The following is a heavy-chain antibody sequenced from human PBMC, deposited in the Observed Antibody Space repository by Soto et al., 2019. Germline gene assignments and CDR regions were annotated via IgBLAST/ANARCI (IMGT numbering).Heavy chain of an antibody. D-gene: IGHD3-22*01. CDR2: IKEDGTAK. Sequence: PGGSLRLSCAASGFTFSNSWMNWVRQAPGKGLEWVANIKEDGTAKYYLDSVKGRFTVSRDNVKNSLYLRMNSLRAEDTAMYYCTTDRGYLTFDYWGPGTLVTVSS. CDR1: GFTFSNSW. J-gene: IGHJ4*02. V-gene: IGHV3-7*01. CDR3: TTDRGYLTFDY.